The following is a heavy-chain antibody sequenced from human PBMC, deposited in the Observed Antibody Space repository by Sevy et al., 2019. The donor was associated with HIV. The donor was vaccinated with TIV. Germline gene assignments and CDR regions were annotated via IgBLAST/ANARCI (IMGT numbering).Heavy chain of an antibody. V-gene: IGHV1-8*01. CDR1: GYTFTSYD. D-gene: IGHD3-3*01. J-gene: IGHJ6*02. CDR2: MNPNSGNT. Sequence: ASVKVSCKASGYTFTSYDINWVRQATGQGLEWMGWMNPNSGNTGYAQKFQGRVTMTRNTSISTAYMELSSLRSEDTAVYYCARGNVRGLTIFGVVDGAQYYYYGMDVWGQGTTVTVSS. CDR3: ARGNVRGLTIFGVVDGAQYYYYGMDV.